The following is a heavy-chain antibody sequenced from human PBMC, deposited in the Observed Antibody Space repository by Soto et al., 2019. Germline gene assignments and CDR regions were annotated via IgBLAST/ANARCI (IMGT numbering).Heavy chain of an antibody. D-gene: IGHD3-22*01. CDR2: IYHSGST. J-gene: IGHJ4*02. CDR3: ARTDYYDSSGYFDY. Sequence: PSEILSLTCAVSGGSISSGGYSWSWIRQPPGKGLEWIGYIYHSGSTYYNPSLKSRVTISVDRSKNQFSLKLSSVTAADTAVYYCARTDYYDSSGYFDYWGQGTLVTVSS. CDR1: GGSISSGGYS. V-gene: IGHV4-30-2*01.